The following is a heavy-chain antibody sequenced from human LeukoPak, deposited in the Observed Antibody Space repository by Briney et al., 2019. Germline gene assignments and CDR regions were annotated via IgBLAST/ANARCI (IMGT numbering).Heavy chain of an antibody. CDR1: GGSISSGGYY. CDR3: ARSHHNGNYYDSDDAFDI. J-gene: IGHJ3*02. V-gene: IGHV4-31*03. CDR2: IYYSGST. Sequence: SQTLSLTCTVSGGSISSGGYYWSWIRQHPGKGLEWIGYIYYSGSTHYNPSLKSRVTISVDTSKNQFSLKLSSVTAADTAVYYCARSHHNGNYYDSDDAFDIWGQGTMVTVSS. D-gene: IGHD3-22*01.